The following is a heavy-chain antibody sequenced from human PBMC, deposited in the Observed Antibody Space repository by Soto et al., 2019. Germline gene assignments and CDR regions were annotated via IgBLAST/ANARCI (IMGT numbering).Heavy chain of an antibody. CDR2: IYYSGST. J-gene: IGHJ6*02. V-gene: IGHV4-59*01. CDR1: GGSISSYY. D-gene: IGHD4-4*01. Sequence: SETLSLTCTVSGGSISSYYWSWIRQPPGKGLEWIGYIYYSGSTNYNPSLKSRVTISVDTSKNQFSLKLSSVTAADTAVYYCARDHSNYGENGMDVWGQGTTVTVSS. CDR3: ARDHSNYGENGMDV.